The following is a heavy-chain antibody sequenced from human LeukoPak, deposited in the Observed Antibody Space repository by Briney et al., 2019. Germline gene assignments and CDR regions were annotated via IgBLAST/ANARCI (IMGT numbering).Heavy chain of an antibody. J-gene: IGHJ4*02. D-gene: IGHD4-23*01. CDR1: GYTFTSYY. Sequence: ASVKVSCKASGYTFTSYYMHWVRQAPGQGLEWMGWISAYNGNTNYAQSLQGRVTMTTDTSTSTAYMELRSLRSDDTAVYYCARQHYGGNSVPWDYWGQGTLVTVSS. CDR3: ARQHYGGNSVPWDY. CDR2: ISAYNGNT. V-gene: IGHV1-18*04.